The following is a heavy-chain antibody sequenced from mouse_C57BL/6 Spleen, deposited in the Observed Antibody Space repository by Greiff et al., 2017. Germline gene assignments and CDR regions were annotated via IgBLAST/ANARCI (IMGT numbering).Heavy chain of an antibody. D-gene: IGHD1-1*01. Sequence: VQLQQPGAELVKPGASVKLSCKASGYTFTSYWMHWVKQRPGQGLEWIGMIHPNSGSTNYNEKFKSKATLTVDKSSSTAYMQLSSLTSEDSAVYYWARSPLRQYYFDYWGQGTTLTVSS. CDR1: GYTFTSYW. V-gene: IGHV1-64*01. CDR2: IHPNSGST. CDR3: ARSPLRQYYFDY. J-gene: IGHJ2*01.